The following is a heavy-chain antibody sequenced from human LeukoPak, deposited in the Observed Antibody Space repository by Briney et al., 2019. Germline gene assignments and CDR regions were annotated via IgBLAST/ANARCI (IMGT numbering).Heavy chain of an antibody. Sequence: KSGGSLRLSCAASGFTFSRYSMNWVRQPPGKGLEWVSSISASGSHIYYADSVKGRFSISRDSARNSVYVQMSSLRAADTAVYYCARGPQFCSGGSCFGYYFDYWGQGALVTVSS. CDR2: ISASGSHI. V-gene: IGHV3-21*01. CDR3: ARGPQFCSGGSCFGYYFDY. CDR1: GFTFSRYS. J-gene: IGHJ4*02. D-gene: IGHD2-15*01.